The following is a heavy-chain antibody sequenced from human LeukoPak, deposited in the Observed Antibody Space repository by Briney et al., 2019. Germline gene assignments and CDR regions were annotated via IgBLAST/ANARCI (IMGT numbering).Heavy chain of an antibody. CDR2: MNPNSGKT. CDR1: GYTFTNYE. Sequence: ASVTVSCKASGYTFTNYEMNWVGQATGKGVEGMGWMNPNSGKTGYAQKFQGRVTMTSNTSISTAYMELSSLRSEDTAVYYCARGSRGSSTSRLRNYYYYGMDVWGQGTTVTVSS. CDR3: ARGSRGSSTSRLRNYYYYGMDV. J-gene: IGHJ6*02. V-gene: IGHV1-8*01. D-gene: IGHD2-2*01.